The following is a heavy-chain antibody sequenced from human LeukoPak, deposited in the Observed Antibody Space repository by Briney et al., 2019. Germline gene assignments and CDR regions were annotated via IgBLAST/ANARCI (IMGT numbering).Heavy chain of an antibody. CDR3: ARIQRITIFGLVITDAFDI. CDR1: GYTFTSYD. D-gene: IGHD3-3*01. CDR2: INPNSGNT. Sequence: ASVKVSCKASGYTFTSYDINWVRQATGQGLEWMGWINPNSGNTGYAQKFQGRVTITRNTSISTAYMELSSLRSEDTAVYYCARIQRITIFGLVITDAFDIWGQGTMVTVSS. V-gene: IGHV1-8*01. J-gene: IGHJ3*02.